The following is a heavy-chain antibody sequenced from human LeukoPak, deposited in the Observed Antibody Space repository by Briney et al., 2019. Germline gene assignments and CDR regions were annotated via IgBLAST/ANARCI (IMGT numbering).Heavy chain of an antibody. Sequence: GGSLRLSCSASGFTFSSFAMSWVRQAPGKGLEWVSGISGSGGSTYYADSMKGRFTISRDNSKNTLYLQINSLRAEDTAVYYRAKDFSVGVTMIRGPFDPWGQGTLVTVSS. CDR2: ISGSGGST. CDR1: GFTFSSFA. V-gene: IGHV3-23*01. D-gene: IGHD3-10*01. CDR3: AKDFSVGVTMIRGPFDP. J-gene: IGHJ5*02.